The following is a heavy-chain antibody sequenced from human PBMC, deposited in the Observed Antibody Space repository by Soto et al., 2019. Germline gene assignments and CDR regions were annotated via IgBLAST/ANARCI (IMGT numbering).Heavy chain of an antibody. CDR1: GCSVSSDDYY. Sequence: PXETLSLTCAVAGCSVSSDDYYWTWIRQPPGKGLEWIGYMYYSGTTNYSPSLKSRVTMSVDTSRNQFSLKLNSVTAADTAVYYCARGVDCSSSSCYRYYGMDVWGHGTTVTVSS. CDR2: MYYSGTT. CDR3: ARGVDCSSSSCYRYYGMDV. V-gene: IGHV4-61*08. J-gene: IGHJ6*02. D-gene: IGHD2-2*01.